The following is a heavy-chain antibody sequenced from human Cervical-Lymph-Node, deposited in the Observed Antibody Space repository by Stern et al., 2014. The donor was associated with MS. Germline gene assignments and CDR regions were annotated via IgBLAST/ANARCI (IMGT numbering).Heavy chain of an antibody. CDR3: ARDGILQTVDAFDL. D-gene: IGHD2-21*01. J-gene: IGHJ3*01. Sequence: VQLGESGAEVKSPGSSVKISCKASGGSLSSNPVSWVRQAPGQGLEWMGGIIPIFDSPNYSQKFAGRLTIIADKSTSTTYMQLSSLRSEDTAIYYCARDGILQTVDAFDLWGQGTMVTVSS. CDR1: GGSLSSNP. CDR2: IIPIFDSP. V-gene: IGHV1-69*06.